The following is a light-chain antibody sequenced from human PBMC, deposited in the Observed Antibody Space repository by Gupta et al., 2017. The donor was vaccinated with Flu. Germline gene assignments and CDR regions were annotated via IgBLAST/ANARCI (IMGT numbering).Light chain of an antibody. CDR2: GEN. Sequence: SSELTQDPAVSVALGQTVRITCQGDSLRNYYVSWYQQKPGQAPILVLYGENIRPSGIPDRFSGSNSGNTASLTITGAQAEDEADYYCNSRDSSADHLVFGGGTKLTVL. CDR1: SLRNYY. J-gene: IGLJ3*02. V-gene: IGLV3-19*01. CDR3: NSRDSSADHLV.